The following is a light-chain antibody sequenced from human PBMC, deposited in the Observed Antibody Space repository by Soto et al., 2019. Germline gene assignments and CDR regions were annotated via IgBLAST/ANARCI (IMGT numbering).Light chain of an antibody. CDR1: QSLGTN. J-gene: IGKJ1*01. V-gene: IGKV3-15*01. Sequence: EIEMTQYPATLSVSPGERATLSCRASQSLGTNLAWFQQKPGQVPRLLIHGASTRATGIPARFSGSGSGTYFTLTISILQSEDFAVYYCQQYNQWPRTFGQGTKV. CDR3: QQYNQWPRT. CDR2: GAS.